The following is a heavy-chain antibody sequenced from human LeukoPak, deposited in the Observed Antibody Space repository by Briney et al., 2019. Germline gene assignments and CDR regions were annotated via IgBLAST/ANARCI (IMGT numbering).Heavy chain of an antibody. CDR1: GGTFSSYA. J-gene: IGHJ3*02. D-gene: IGHD1-26*01. Sequence: ASVKVSCKASGGTFSSYAISWVRQAPGQGLEWMGGIIPIFGTANYAQKFQGRVTITRNTSISTAYMELSSLRSEDTAVYYCAYAAGGVGASGAFDIWGQGTMVTVSS. CDR2: IIPIFGTA. V-gene: IGHV1-69*05. CDR3: AYAAGGVGASGAFDI.